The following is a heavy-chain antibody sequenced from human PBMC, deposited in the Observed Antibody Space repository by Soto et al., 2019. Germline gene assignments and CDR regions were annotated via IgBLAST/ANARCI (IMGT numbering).Heavy chain of an antibody. CDR2: ISTDGSFT. Sequence: EVQLVESGGGLVQPGGSLRLSCAASGFVFSSHWIHWVRQAPGQGPVGVSRISTDGSFTSYADFVKGRFTISRDNAKNALYLQMNSLRVEDTAVYYCARPRSMSSSSFNSWGQGTMVTVSS. D-gene: IGHD1-26*01. CDR3: ARPRSMSSSSFNS. CDR1: GFVFSSHW. J-gene: IGHJ3*02. V-gene: IGHV3-74*01.